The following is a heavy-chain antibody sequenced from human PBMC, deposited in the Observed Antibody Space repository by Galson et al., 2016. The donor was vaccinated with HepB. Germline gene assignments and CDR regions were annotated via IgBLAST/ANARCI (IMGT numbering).Heavy chain of an antibody. J-gene: IGHJ4*02. CDR2: HLRMDK. CDR3: AGVYGGRGSCFFDS. Sequence: SLRLSCAVSGFIVSDNYMSWVRQAPGKGLRWVASHLRMDKVYSDSVKGRFTISRDTSKVYLQMDSLRVEDTGVYYCAGVYGGRGSCFFDSWGQGALVTVSS. CDR1: GFIVSDNY. V-gene: IGHV3-53*01. D-gene: IGHD2-15*01.